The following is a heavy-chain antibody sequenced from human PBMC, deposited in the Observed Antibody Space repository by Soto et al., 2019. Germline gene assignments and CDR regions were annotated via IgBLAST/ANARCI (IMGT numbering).Heavy chain of an antibody. CDR1: GGSISSGDYY. V-gene: IGHV4-30-4*01. Sequence: SETLSLTCTVSGGSISSGDYYWSWIRQPPGKGLEWIGYIYYSGSTYYNPSLKSRVTISVDTSKNQFSLNRRSVTAADRAVYSCARLPRRSRVAYSYYYGMDVWGQGTTVTVSS. CDR3: ARLPRRSRVAYSYYYGMDV. D-gene: IGHD2-21*02. J-gene: IGHJ6*02. CDR2: IYYSGST.